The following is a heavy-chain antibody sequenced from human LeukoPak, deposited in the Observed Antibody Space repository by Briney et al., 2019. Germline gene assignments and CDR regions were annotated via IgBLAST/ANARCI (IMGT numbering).Heavy chain of an antibody. CDR3: AKARGYDQYYFDF. CDR1: GFTFSSYS. Sequence: GGSLRLSCAASGFTFSSYSMSWVRQAPGKGLEWVSDVSYSGGSTNYADSVKGRFTISRDNSKNTLYLQMNSLRAEDTAVYYCAKARGYDQYYFDFWGQGTLVTVSS. D-gene: IGHD5-12*01. CDR2: VSYSGGST. J-gene: IGHJ4*02. V-gene: IGHV3-23*01.